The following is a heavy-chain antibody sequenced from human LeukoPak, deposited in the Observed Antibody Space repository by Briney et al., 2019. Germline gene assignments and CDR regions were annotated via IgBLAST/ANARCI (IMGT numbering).Heavy chain of an antibody. D-gene: IGHD3-22*01. V-gene: IGHV4-59*01. CDR3: ARDRFGGYGAFDI. CDR1: GGSISSYY. CDR2: IYYSGST. J-gene: IGHJ3*02. Sequence: PSETLSLTCTVSGGSISSYYWSWIWQPPGKGLEWIGYIYYSGSTNYNPSLKSRVTISVDTSKNQFSLKLSSVTAADTAVYYCARDRFGGYGAFDIWGQGTMVTVSS.